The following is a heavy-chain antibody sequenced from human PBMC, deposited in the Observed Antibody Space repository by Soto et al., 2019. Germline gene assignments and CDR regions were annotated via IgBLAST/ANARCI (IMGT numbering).Heavy chain of an antibody. CDR2: INPSGGST. Sequence: GASVKVSCKASGYTFTSYCMHWVLQAPGQGLEWMGIINPSGGSTSYAQKFQDRVTMATDTWTNTAYLEVRNLRFDDTAVYYCARVDVRRGSDSKIDFWGQGTLVTVSS. CDR1: GYTFTSYC. J-gene: IGHJ4*02. CDR3: ARVDVRRGSDSKIDF. V-gene: IGHV1-46*01. D-gene: IGHD2-21*02.